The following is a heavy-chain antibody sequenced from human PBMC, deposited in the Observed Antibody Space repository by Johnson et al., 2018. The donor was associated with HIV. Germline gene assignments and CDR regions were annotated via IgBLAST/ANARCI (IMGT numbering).Heavy chain of an antibody. CDR2: IKSKTDGGTT. V-gene: IGHV3-15*01. CDR3: ARGSSGSFDL. CDR1: GFTFSNAW. J-gene: IGHJ3*01. D-gene: IGHD6-6*01. Sequence: MLLVESGGGLVKPGGSLRLSCAASGFTFSNAWMSWVRQAPGKGLEWVGRIKSKTDGGTTDYAAPVKGRFTISRDDSKNTLYLQMNSLRAEDTAVYYCARGSSGSFDLWGRGTMVTVSS.